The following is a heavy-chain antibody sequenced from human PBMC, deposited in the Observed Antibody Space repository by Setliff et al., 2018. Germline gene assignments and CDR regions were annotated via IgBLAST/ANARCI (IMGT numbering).Heavy chain of an antibody. J-gene: IGHJ6*02. V-gene: IGHV1-69-2*01. Sequence: ASVKVSCKASGYTFTDYYMHWVQQAPGKGLEWMGRVDPEDGHTKYAEKFQGRITISADMSLDIAHMELGSLTSEDTAVYFCARDHKWELPGYKSGMDVWGQGTTVTVSS. CDR3: ARDHKWELPGYKSGMDV. D-gene: IGHD1-26*01. CDR1: GYTFTDYY. CDR2: VDPEDGHT.